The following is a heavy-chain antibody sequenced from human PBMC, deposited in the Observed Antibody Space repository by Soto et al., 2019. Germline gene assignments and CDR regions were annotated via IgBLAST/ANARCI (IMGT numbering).Heavy chain of an antibody. D-gene: IGHD2-2*01. CDR2: INHSGST. J-gene: IGHJ6*03. CDR1: GGSFSGYY. Sequence: SETLSLTCAVYGGSFSGYYWSWIRQPPGKGLEWIGEINHSGSTNYNPSLKSRVTISVDTSKNNFPLKLCSVTPADTAVFYCGRFFLVVPAATMGGEYYYYYMDVWGKGTTVTVSS. V-gene: IGHV4-34*01. CDR3: GRFFLVVPAATMGGEYYYYYMDV.